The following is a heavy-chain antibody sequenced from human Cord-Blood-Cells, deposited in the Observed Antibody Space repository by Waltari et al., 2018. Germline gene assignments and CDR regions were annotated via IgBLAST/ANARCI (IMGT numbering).Heavy chain of an antibody. Sequence: QLQLQESGPGLVKPSENLSLTCTVSGGSISSSSSYWGWIRQPPGKGLEWIGGIDYIGSTYYNQSLKSRVTISVDTSKNQFSLKLSSVTAADTAVYYCARMGSSWYYFDYWGQGTLVTVSS. CDR3: ARMGSSWYYFDY. V-gene: IGHV4-39*01. CDR1: GGSISSSSSY. J-gene: IGHJ4*02. CDR2: IDYIGST. D-gene: IGHD6-13*01.